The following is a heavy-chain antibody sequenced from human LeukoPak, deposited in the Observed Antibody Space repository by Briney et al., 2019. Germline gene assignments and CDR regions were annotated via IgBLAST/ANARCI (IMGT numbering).Heavy chain of an antibody. CDR1: GGSISSGGYY. J-gene: IGHJ4*02. CDR3: AVAATLGYFDY. Sequence: PSETLSLTCTVSGGSISSGGYYWSWIRQHPGKGLEWIGYIYYSGSTYYNPSLKSRVTISVDTSKNQSSLKLSSVTAADTAVYYCAVAATLGYFDYWGQGTLVTVSS. D-gene: IGHD2-15*01. CDR2: IYYSGST. V-gene: IGHV4-31*03.